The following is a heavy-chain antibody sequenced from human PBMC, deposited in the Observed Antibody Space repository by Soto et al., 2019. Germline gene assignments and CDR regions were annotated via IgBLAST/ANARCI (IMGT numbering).Heavy chain of an antibody. CDR2: IYSGGST. V-gene: IGHV3-53*01. CDR1: GFTVSGNY. Sequence: PGGSLRLSCAASGFTVSGNYMSWVRQAPGKGLEWVSVIYSGGSTYYADSVKGRFTISRDNSKNTLYLQMNSLRAEDTAVYYCARDRIQLWFPYYYYGMDVWGQGTTVTVSS. J-gene: IGHJ6*02. D-gene: IGHD5-18*01. CDR3: ARDRIQLWFPYYYYGMDV.